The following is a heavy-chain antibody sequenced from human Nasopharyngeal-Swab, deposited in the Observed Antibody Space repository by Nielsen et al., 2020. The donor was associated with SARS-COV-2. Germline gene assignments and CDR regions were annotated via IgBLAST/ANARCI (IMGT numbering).Heavy chain of an antibody. J-gene: IGHJ6*02. V-gene: IGHV1-69*06. D-gene: IGHD3-22*01. CDR2: IIPIFGTA. CDR3: ASQYYYDSSGYSGTRYYYYGMDV. Sequence: SVKVSCKASGGTFSSYAISWVRQAPGQGLEWMGGIIPIFGTANYAQKFQGRVTITADKSTSTAYMELSSLRSEDTAVYYCASQYYYDSSGYSGTRYYYYGMDVWGQGTRSPSP. CDR1: GGTFSSYA.